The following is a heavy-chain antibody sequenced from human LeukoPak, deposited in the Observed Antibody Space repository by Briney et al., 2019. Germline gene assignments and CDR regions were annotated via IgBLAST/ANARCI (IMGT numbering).Heavy chain of an antibody. V-gene: IGHV1-69*01. CDR1: GGTFSSYA. CDR3: ASGDLYYYDSSGIYYFDY. J-gene: IGHJ4*02. CDR2: IISIFGTA. D-gene: IGHD3-22*01. Sequence: ASVKVSCKASGGTFSSYAISWVRQAPGQGLEWMGGIISIFGTANYAQKFQGRVTITADESTSTAYMELSSLRSEDTAVYYCASGDLYYYDSSGIYYFDYWGQGTLVTVSS.